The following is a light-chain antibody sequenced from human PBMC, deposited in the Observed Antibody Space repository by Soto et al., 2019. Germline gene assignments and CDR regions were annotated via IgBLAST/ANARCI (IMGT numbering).Light chain of an antibody. J-gene: IGLJ2*01. CDR3: YSYAGSNNWGV. CDR1: SSDVGGYNY. V-gene: IGLV2-8*01. CDR2: EVS. Sequence: QSALTQPPSASGSPGQSVAISCTGTSSDVGGYNYVSWYQQHPGKAPKLMIYEVSKRPSGVPNRFSGSKSGNTASLTVSGLQTEDEAVYYCYSYAGSNNWGVLGGGTKLTVL.